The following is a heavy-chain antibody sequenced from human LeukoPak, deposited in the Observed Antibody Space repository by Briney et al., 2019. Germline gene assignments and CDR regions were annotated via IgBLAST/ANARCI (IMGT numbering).Heavy chain of an antibody. CDR1: GFTVSSNY. CDR2: IRSKAYGGTT. CDR3: TRVRSYDFWSGYRLSDY. D-gene: IGHD3-3*01. V-gene: IGHV3-49*04. J-gene: IGHJ4*02. Sequence: GGSLRLSCAASGFTVSSNYMSWVRQAPGKGLEWVGFIRSKAYGGTTEYAASVKGRFTISRDDSKSIAYLQMNSLKTEDTAVYYCTRVRSYDFWSGYRLSDYWGQGTLVTVSS.